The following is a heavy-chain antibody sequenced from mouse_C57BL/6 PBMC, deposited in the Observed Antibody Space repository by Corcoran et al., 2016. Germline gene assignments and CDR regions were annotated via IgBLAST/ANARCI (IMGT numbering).Heavy chain of an antibody. CDR1: GYTFTTYG. CDR2: INTYSGVP. D-gene: IGHD2-4*01. V-gene: IGHV9-3*01. CDR3: ARWDDYDGSDY. J-gene: IGHJ2*01. Sequence: QIQLVQSGPELKKPGETVKISCKASGYTFTTYGMSWVKQAPGKGLKWMGWINTYSGVPTYADDFKGRFAFSLETSASTAYLQINNLKNEDTATYFCARWDDYDGSDYWGQGTTLTVSS.